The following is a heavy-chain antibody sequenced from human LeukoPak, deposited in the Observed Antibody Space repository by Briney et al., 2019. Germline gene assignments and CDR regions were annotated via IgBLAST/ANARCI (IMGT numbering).Heavy chain of an antibody. V-gene: IGHV3-30-3*01. J-gene: IGHJ1*01. CDR2: ISYDGSNK. Sequence: QAGGSLRLACAASGFTFSSYAMHWVRQAPGKGLEWVAVISYDGSNKYYADSVRGRFTISRDNSKNTLYLQMNSLRAEDTAVYYCAREEWELLRPFQHWGQGTLVTVSS. CDR1: GFTFSSYA. CDR3: AREEWELLRPFQH. D-gene: IGHD1-26*01.